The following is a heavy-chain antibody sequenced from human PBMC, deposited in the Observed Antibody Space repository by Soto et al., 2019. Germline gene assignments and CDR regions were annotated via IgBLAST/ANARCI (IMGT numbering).Heavy chain of an antibody. J-gene: IGHJ5*02. Sequence: GRSLRLSCAASGFTFTSYSMNWARQAPGKELERVASISNTISSAFYADSVKGQFNNSRDNAKNSLVLLLNSLRVDDTAVYYCARGGDVLTGNWLNWFDPWGQGTLVTVSS. CDR2: ISNTISSA. V-gene: IGHV3-21*01. CDR3: ARGGDVLTGNWLNWFDP. D-gene: IGHD3-9*01. CDR1: GFTFTSYS.